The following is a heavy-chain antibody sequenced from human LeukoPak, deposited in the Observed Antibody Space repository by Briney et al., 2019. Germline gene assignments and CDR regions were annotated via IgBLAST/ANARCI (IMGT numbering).Heavy chain of an antibody. J-gene: IGHJ4*02. CDR1: GGSISSYY. V-gene: IGHV4-59*08. CDR3: GRAPDY. Sequence: SETLSLTCTVSGGSISSYYWSWIRQPPGKGLEWIGYIYYSGSTNYSPSLKSRVTISEDTSKAHFSLKLSSVTAADTAVYYCGRAPDYWGQGTLVTVSS. CDR2: IYYSGST.